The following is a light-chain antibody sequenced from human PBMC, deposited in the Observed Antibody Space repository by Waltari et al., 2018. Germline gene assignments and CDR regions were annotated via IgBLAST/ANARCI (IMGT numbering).Light chain of an antibody. V-gene: IGLV5-37*01. CDR1: RDITVDDFT. J-gene: IGLJ3*02. Sequence: QPVLTQPPSSSASPGESARLTCTFPRDITVDDFTISWYQQKPGSPPRSLRSSKSDSEKTQGSGVPSRFSGSKDDAANAGILLICGLQSEDEADYYCMFWPSNVWVFGGGTKLTVL. CDR3: MFWPSNVWV. CDR2: SKSDSEK.